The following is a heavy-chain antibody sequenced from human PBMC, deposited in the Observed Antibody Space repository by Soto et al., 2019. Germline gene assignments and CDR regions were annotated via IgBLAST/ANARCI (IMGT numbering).Heavy chain of an antibody. CDR1: GFTFSDHY. J-gene: IGHJ4*02. Sequence: SGGSLRLSCAASGFTFSDHYMDWVRQAPGKGLEWVGRIRNKANSYTTEYAASVKGRFTISRDDSRNSLYLQMNSLKTEDTAMYYCTRAGILTTPYYFDYWGQGTLVTVSS. CDR2: IRNKANSYTT. CDR3: TRAGILTTPYYFDY. D-gene: IGHD2-21*01. V-gene: IGHV3-72*01.